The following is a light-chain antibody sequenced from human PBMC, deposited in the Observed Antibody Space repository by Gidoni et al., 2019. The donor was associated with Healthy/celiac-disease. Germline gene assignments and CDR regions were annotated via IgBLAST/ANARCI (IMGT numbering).Light chain of an antibody. Sequence: DIQMTQSPSSLSASVGDRVTITCRASQGITTYLNWYQQKPRRAPKLLIYATSSLQSGVPSRFSGSGSGTDFTLTIRSLQPEDFATYYCQQSHSTPRTFGQGTKVEI. J-gene: IGKJ2*01. CDR1: QGITTY. V-gene: IGKV1-39*01. CDR3: QQSHSTPRT. CDR2: ATS.